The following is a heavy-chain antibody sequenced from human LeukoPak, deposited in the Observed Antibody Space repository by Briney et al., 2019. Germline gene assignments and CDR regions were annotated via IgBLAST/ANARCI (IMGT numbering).Heavy chain of an antibody. CDR2: IYYSGST. CDR1: GGSINSGGYY. J-gene: IGHJ3*02. D-gene: IGHD4-17*01. V-gene: IGHV4-31*03. Sequence: SQTLSLTCTVSGGSINSGGYYWGWIRQHPGKGLEWIGYIYYSGSTYYNPSLKSRVTISVDTSKNQFSLKLSSVTAADTAVYYCASLALYGRDIWGQGTMVTVSS. CDR3: ASLALYGRDI.